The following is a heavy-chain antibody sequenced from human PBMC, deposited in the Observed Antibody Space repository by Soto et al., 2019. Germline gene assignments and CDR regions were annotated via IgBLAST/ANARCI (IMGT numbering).Heavy chain of an antibody. Sequence: GASVKVSCKDSGYTFTGNYMHWVRQAPGQGLEWMGWINPNSGGTNYAQKFQGWVTMTRDTSISTAYMELSRLRSDDTAVYYCARGDSLLYSSGWYPDYWGQGTLVTVSS. D-gene: IGHD6-19*01. CDR1: GYTFTGNY. CDR2: INPNSGGT. CDR3: ARGDSLLYSSGWYPDY. V-gene: IGHV1-2*04. J-gene: IGHJ4*02.